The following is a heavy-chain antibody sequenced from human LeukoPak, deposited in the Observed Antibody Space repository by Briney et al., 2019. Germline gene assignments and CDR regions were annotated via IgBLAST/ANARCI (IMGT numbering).Heavy chain of an antibody. V-gene: IGHV4-59*01. CDR2: IYYSGAT. CDR1: GGSIRPYY. J-gene: IGHJ4*02. Sequence: PSETLSPTCAVSGGSIRPYYWSWIRQPPGKGLEWIGYIYYSGATNYNPSLKSRVTISVDTSNNQFSLKLNSVTAADTAMYYCARALAFDYWGQGTLVTVSS. CDR3: ARALAFDY.